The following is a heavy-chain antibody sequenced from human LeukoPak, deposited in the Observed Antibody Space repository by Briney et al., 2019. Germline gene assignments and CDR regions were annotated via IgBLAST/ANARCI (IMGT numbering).Heavy chain of an antibody. D-gene: IGHD5/OR15-5a*01. J-gene: IGHJ4*02. CDR1: GGSISSSSYY. Sequence: SGTLSLTCTVSGGSISSSSYYWGWIRPPPGKGLEWIGRVYYSGNTHSNPSLKSRVTLSVDTSKNQFSLKLSSVTAADTAVYYCARLGDTVSTDRYFDYWGQGTLVTVS. V-gene: IGHV4-39*01. CDR3: ARLGDTVSTDRYFDY. CDR2: VYYSGNT.